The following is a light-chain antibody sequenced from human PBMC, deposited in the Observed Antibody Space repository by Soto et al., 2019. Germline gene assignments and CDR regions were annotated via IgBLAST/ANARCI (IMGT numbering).Light chain of an antibody. V-gene: IGKV1-5*03. CDR1: QSISSW. J-gene: IGKJ1*01. CDR2: QAS. CDR3: QQYSGYGT. Sequence: DIQMTQSPSTLSASVGDRVTITCRASQSISSWLAWYQQKPGKAPKILIYQASSLESGVPSRFSDSGSGTEFTLTISSLQPDDFATYYCQQYSGYGTFGQGTKVDIK.